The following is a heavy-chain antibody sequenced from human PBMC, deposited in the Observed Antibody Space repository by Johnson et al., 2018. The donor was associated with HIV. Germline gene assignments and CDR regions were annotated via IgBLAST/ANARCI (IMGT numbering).Heavy chain of an antibody. CDR1: GFSFSNYA. CDR3: ARVGGSWMLDAFDI. CDR2: ISYDGSNK. D-gene: IGHD3-10*01. J-gene: IGHJ3*02. V-gene: IGHV3-30*04. Sequence: QVQLVESGGGVVQPGRSLRLSCAASGFSFSNYAMHWVRQAPGKGLEWVAVISYDGSNKYYADSVKGRFPISRDNSKNTLYLQMNSLGAGDSVVYYCARVGGSWMLDAFDIWGQGTVVTVSS.